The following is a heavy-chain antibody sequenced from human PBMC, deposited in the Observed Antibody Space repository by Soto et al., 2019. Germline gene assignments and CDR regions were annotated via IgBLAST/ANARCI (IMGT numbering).Heavy chain of an antibody. CDR2: INAGNGNT. J-gene: IGHJ5*02. D-gene: IGHD6-19*01. V-gene: IGHV1-3*01. Sequence: ASVKVSCKASGYTFTSYAMHWVRQAPGQRLEWMGWINAGNGNTKYSQKFQGRVTITRDTSASTAYMELSSLSSEDTAVYYCARDSSGWYNWFDPWGQGTLVTVS. CDR1: GYTFTSYA. CDR3: ARDSSGWYNWFDP.